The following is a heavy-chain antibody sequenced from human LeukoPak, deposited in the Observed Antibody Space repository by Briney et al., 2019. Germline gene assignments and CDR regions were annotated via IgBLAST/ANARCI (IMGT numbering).Heavy chain of an antibody. CDR1: GGSISSGGYS. Sequence: SETLSLTCAVSGGSISSGGYSWSWIRQPPGKGLEWIGYIYHSGSTYYNPSLKSRVTISVDTSKNQFSLKLSSVTAADTAVYYCARDAAGDYGGNSFDYWGQGTLVTVSS. CDR2: IYHSGST. J-gene: IGHJ4*02. V-gene: IGHV4-30-2*05. D-gene: IGHD4-23*01. CDR3: ARDAAGDYGGNSFDY.